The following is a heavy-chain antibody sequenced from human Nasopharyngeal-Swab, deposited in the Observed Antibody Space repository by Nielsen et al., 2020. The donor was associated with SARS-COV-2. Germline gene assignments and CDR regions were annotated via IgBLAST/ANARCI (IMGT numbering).Heavy chain of an antibody. V-gene: IGHV3-33*01. CDR2: IWYEGSNK. CDR1: GFTFSSYG. Sequence: LSLTCAASGFTFSSYGMHWVRQAPGKGLEWLAVIWYEGSNKYYADSVKGRFTISRDNPKNTLYLQMNSLRAEDTAVYYCARDGPSGYCTNGVCYSYYMDVWGKGTTVTVSS. J-gene: IGHJ6*03. CDR3: ARDGPSGYCTNGVCYSYYMDV. D-gene: IGHD2-8*01.